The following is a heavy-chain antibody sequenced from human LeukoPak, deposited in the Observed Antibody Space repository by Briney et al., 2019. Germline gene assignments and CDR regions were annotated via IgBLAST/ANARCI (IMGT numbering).Heavy chain of an antibody. Sequence: GGSLRLSCAASGFTFSSYAMSWVRQAPGKGLEWVSAISGSGGSTYYADSVKGRFTISRDNSKNTLYLRMNSLRAEDTAVYYCARTHVDTANYDYWGQGTLVTVSS. CDR3: ARTHVDTANYDY. V-gene: IGHV3-23*01. CDR1: GFTFSSYA. J-gene: IGHJ4*02. D-gene: IGHD5-18*01. CDR2: ISGSGGST.